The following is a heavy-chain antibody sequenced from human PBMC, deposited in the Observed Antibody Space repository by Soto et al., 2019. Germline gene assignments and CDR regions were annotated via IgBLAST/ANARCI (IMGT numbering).Heavy chain of an antibody. CDR3: ARTGPSSGYSFDY. CDR2: ISSSSSYI. J-gene: IGHJ4*02. D-gene: IGHD3-22*01. CDR1: GFTFSSYS. V-gene: IGHV3-21*01. Sequence: GGSLRLSCAASGFTFSSYSMNWVRQAPGKGLEWVSSISSSSSYIYYADSVKGRFTISRDNAKNSLYLQMNSLRAEDTAVYYCARTGPSSGYSFDYWGQGTLVTVSS.